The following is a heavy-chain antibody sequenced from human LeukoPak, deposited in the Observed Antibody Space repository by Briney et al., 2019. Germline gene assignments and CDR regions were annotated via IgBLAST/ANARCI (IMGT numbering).Heavy chain of an antibody. V-gene: IGHV3-11*04. D-gene: IGHD1-26*01. CDR3: ARVRRSYCSDY. CDR2: ISSSGSAI. Sequence: GGSLRLSCAASGFTFSDYYMSWIRQAPGKGREWVSYISSSGSAIKYADSVKGRFTISRDNAKNSLYLQMNSLRADDTAMYYCARVRRSYCSDYWGQGTLVTVSS. J-gene: IGHJ4*02. CDR1: GFTFSDYY.